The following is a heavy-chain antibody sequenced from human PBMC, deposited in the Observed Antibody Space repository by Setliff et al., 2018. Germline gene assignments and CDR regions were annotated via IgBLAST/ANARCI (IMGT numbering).Heavy chain of an antibody. CDR3: ARVSSSGSYYLAMPAAFDI. V-gene: IGHV3-74*01. J-gene: IGHJ3*02. D-gene: IGHD1-26*01. CDR1: GFTFNAYA. Sequence: VGSLRLSCAASGFTFNAYAMSWVRQAPGEGLVWVSRINSDESSTSYADSVKGRFTISRDNAKNTLYLQMNSLRAEDTAVYYCARVSSSGSYYLAMPAAFDIWGQGTMVTVSS. CDR2: INSDESST.